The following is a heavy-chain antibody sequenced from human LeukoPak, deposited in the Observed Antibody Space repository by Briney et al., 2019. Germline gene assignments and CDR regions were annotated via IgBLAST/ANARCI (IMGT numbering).Heavy chain of an antibody. CDR2: IYPGDSDT. CDR1: GYSFTNYW. V-gene: IGHV5-51*01. D-gene: IGHD3-22*01. CDR3: ARRGYYDSSLYFYVNPDTNFDY. Sequence: GESLKISCKGSGYSFTNYWIGWVRQMPGKGLEWMGIIYPGDSDTKYSPSFQGQVTISVDKSISTAYLQWSSLQASDTAMYYCARRGYYDSSLYFYVNPDTNFDYWGQGTLVTVSS. J-gene: IGHJ4*02.